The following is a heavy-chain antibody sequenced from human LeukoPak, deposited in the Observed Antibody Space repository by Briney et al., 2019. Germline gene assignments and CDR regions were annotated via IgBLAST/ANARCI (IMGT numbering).Heavy chain of an antibody. CDR1: GGSISSGGYY. V-gene: IGHV4-30-2*01. Sequence: PSETLSLTCTVSGGSISSGGYYWSWIRQPPGKGLEWIGYIYHSGSTYYNPSLKSRVTISVDRSKNQFSLKLSSVTAADTAVYYCARAGEEHSDFDYWGQGTLVTVSS. J-gene: IGHJ4*02. CDR2: IYHSGST. CDR3: ARAGEEHSDFDY. D-gene: IGHD3-16*01.